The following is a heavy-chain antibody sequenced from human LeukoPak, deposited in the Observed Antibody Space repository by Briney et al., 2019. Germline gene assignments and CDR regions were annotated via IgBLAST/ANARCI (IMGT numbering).Heavy chain of an antibody. CDR3: ARDDYAVAHFDY. V-gene: IGHV3-48*01. CDR1: GFSFSDYS. CDR2: ITSDSNTI. D-gene: IGHD3-16*01. J-gene: IGHJ4*02. Sequence: PGGSLRLSCAASGFSFSDYSMNWVRQAPGKALEWVSFITSDSNTIYYADSMKGRLTISRDNAKNSLYLQMNSLRAEDTAVYYCARDDYAVAHFDYWGQGTLVTVSS.